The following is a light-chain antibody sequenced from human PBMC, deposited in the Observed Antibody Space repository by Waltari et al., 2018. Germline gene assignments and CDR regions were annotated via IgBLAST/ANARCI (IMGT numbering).Light chain of an antibody. J-gene: IGLJ2*01. CDR1: SSDVGSYNL. CDR2: EGS. Sequence: QSALTQPASVSGSPGQSITISCTGTSSDVGSYNLFSWYQQHPGKAPNLIIYEGSKRPSGVSNRFSGSKSGNTASLTISGLQAEDEADYYCCSYAGSSTLVFGGGTKLTVL. CDR3: CSYAGSSTLV. V-gene: IGLV2-23*01.